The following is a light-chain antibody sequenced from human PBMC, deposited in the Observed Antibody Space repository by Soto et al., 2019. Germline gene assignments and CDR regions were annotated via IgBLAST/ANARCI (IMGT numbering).Light chain of an antibody. V-gene: IGLV6-57*03. J-gene: IGLJ2*01. CDR3: QSYDISEWV. CDR1: SGSIASNY. Sequence: NFMLTQPHSVSESPGKTVTISCTRSSGSIASNYVQWYQQRPGSAPTTVIYEDNQRPSGVPDRFSGSIDSSSNSASLTISGLKTEDDADSYCQSYDISEWVFGVATQLTVL. CDR2: EDN.